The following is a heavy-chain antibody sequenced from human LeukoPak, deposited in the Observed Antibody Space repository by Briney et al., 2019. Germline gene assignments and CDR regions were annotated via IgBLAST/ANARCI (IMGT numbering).Heavy chain of an antibody. D-gene: IGHD3-22*01. J-gene: IGHJ4*02. CDR1: GFTVSTNY. Sequence: GGSLRLSCAASGFTVSTNYMSWVRQAPGKGLEWVSLVYKDGTTYYADSVKGRFTISRDSSKNTLHLQMNSLRAEDTAVYYCARNGGMTGYYYDYFFHYWGQGTLVTVSS. CDR3: ARNGGMTGYYYDYFFHY. CDR2: VYKDGTT. V-gene: IGHV3-53*01.